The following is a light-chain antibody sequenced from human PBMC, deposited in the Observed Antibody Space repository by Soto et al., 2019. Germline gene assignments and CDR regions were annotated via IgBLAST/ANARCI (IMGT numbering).Light chain of an antibody. CDR3: QQYYSTPLT. CDR2: WAA. CDR1: QSVLYSSNNNN. Sequence: DIVMTQSPDSLAVSLGARATINCKSSQSVLYSSNNNNLAWYQQKPGQPPKLLIYWAATRESGVPDRFSGSGSGTDFTLTISSLQAEDVAVYYCQQYYSTPLTFGGETKVEIK. J-gene: IGKJ4*01. V-gene: IGKV4-1*01.